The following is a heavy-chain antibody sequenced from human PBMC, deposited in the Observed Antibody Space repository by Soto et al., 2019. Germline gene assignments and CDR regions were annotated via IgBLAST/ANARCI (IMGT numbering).Heavy chain of an antibody. CDR3: ARGEATIFGVVQTFDY. J-gene: IGHJ4*02. D-gene: IGHD3-3*01. CDR1: GGSISSYY. Sequence: SETLSLTCTVSGGSISSYYWSWIRQPPGKGLEWIGYIYYSGSTNYSPSLKSRVTISVDTSKNQFSLKLSSVTAADTAVYYCARGEATIFGVVQTFDYWGQGTLVTVSS. CDR2: IYYSGST. V-gene: IGHV4-59*01.